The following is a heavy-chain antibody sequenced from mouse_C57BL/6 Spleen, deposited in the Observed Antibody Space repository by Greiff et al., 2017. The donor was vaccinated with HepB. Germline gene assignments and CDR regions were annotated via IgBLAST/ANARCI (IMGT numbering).Heavy chain of an antibody. CDR2: ISSGGSYT. D-gene: IGHD1-2*01. J-gene: IGHJ1*03. Sequence: EVKLVESGGDLVKPGGSLKLSCAASGFTFSSYGMSWVRQTPDKRLEWVATISSGGSYTYYPDSVKGRFTISRDNAKNTLYLQMSSLKSEDTAMYYCARLITTGSYWYFDVWGTGTTVTVSS. CDR1: GFTFSSYG. V-gene: IGHV5-6*02. CDR3: ARLITTGSYWYFDV.